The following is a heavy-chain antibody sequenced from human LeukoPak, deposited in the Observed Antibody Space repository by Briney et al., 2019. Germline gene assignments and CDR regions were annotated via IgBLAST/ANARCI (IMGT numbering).Heavy chain of an antibody. D-gene: IGHD3-10*01. CDR1: GYTFTGYY. CDR3: ASLDYYGSGSYHHFDI. Sequence: ASVKVSCKASGYTFTGYYMHWVRQAPGQGLEWMGWINPNSGGTNYAQKFQGRVTMTRDTSISTAYMELSRLRSDDTAVYYCASLDYYGSGSYHHFDIWGQGTMVTVSS. CDR2: INPNSGGT. V-gene: IGHV1-2*02. J-gene: IGHJ3*02.